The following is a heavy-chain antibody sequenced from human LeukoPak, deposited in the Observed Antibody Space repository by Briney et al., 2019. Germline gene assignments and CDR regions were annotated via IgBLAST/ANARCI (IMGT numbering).Heavy chain of an antibody. V-gene: IGHV4-59*01. Sequence: SETLSLTCTVSGGAISDYYWSWIRQPPGKGLEWIGYIHSTGRTNYNPSLKSRVTFSIDTSKNQYSLKLTSVTAADTAVYYCVRDRGASWGQGTLVTVSS. CDR3: VRDRGAS. D-gene: IGHD1-26*01. CDR2: IHSTGRT. CDR1: GGAISDYY. J-gene: IGHJ4*02.